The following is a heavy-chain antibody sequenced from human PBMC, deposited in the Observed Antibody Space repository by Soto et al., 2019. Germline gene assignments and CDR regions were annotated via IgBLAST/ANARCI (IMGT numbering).Heavy chain of an antibody. CDR3: ARFKYQFYYDDGSPLIY. Sequence: QVQLVESGGGVVQPGGSLRLSCATSGFTFTTFAMHWVRQAPGKGLQWVAVISHDGGSDSYVDSVKGRFTISRDSSDSTLYLQMNCLRPEDTAIYYCARFKYQFYYDDGSPLIYWGRGTLVAVSS. CDR1: GFTFTTFA. V-gene: IGHV3-30*01. D-gene: IGHD3-22*01. CDR2: ISHDGGSD. J-gene: IGHJ4*01.